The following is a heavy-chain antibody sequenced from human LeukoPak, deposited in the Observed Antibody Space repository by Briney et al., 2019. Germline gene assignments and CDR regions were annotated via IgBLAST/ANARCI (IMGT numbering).Heavy chain of an antibody. CDR2: IRNQAKGYTT. CDR3: ARDGKGSIALDY. CDR1: GFTFSSYA. J-gene: IGHJ4*02. Sequence: GGSLRLSCAASGFTFSSYAMSWVRQAPGKGLEWVGRIRNQAKGYTTEYAASVKDRFTFSRDDSKNSLYLQINSLKTEDTAVYYCARDGKGSIALDYWGQGTLVTVSS. V-gene: IGHV3-72*01. D-gene: IGHD6-6*01.